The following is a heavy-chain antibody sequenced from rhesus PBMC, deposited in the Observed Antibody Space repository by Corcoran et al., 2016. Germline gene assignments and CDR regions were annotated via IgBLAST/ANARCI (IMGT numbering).Heavy chain of an antibody. V-gene: IGHV4-173*01. CDR2: ISGSGGST. D-gene: IGHD1-14*01. J-gene: IGHJ5-2*02. Sequence: QLQLQESGPGLVKPSETLSLTCAVAGGSISRNYWSWIRQPPGKGLEWIGRISGSGGSTDYNPSLKSLVTISTDTSKNQFSLKLSSVTAAGTAVYYCARTTTTLGHSLDVWGRGVLVTVSS. CDR1: GGSISRNY. CDR3: ARTTTTLGHSLDV.